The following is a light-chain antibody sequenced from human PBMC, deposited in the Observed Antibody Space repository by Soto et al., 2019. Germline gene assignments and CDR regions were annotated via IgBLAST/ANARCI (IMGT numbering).Light chain of an antibody. CDR3: QQYNSYSWT. CDR1: QNIRGW. V-gene: IGKV1-5*01. CDR2: DAS. J-gene: IGKJ1*01. Sequence: DIRMTQSPSTLSTSVGDRVTITCRASQNIRGWLAWYQQKPGKAPKLLIYDASTLESGVPSRFSGSVSGTEFTLTISSLQPEDFATYYCQQYNSYSWTFGQCTTVASK.